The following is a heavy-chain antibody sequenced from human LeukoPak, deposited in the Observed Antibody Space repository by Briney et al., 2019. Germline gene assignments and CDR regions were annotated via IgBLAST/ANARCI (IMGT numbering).Heavy chain of an antibody. CDR1: GYTFTGYY. D-gene: IGHD3-10*01. J-gene: IGHJ4*02. CDR3: ATDLYGSGSGLNDY. V-gene: IGHV1-2*02. CDR2: VNPNSGDT. Sequence: ASVKVSCKASGYTFTGYYLHWVRQAPGQGLEWMGCVNPNSGDTNYAQKFQGSVTMTRDTSISTVYMELSRLRSDDTAVYYCATDLYGSGSGLNDYWGQGTLVTVSS.